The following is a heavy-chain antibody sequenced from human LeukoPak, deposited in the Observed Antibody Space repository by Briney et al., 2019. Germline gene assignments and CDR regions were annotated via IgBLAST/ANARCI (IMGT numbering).Heavy chain of an antibody. J-gene: IGHJ4*02. CDR2: IWGDGNRQ. CDR3: ARGRWIDC. CDR1: AFTFRNYD. V-gene: IGHV3-33*01. D-gene: IGHD4-23*01. Sequence: GGSLRLSCAASAFTFRNYDIHWVRQTPGKGLEWVAGIWGDGNRQYYTESVRGRFTISRDNSRNAAYLEMSSLRVDDTAIYYCARGRWIDCWGRGAWVTVSS.